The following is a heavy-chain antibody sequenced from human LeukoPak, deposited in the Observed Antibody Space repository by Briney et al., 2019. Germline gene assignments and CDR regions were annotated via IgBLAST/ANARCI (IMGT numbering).Heavy chain of an antibody. CDR3: ATAPRYSSSWYTPDYFDY. D-gene: IGHD6-13*01. CDR1: GGTFSSYA. J-gene: IGHJ4*02. CDR2: INPDSGYT. Sequence: ASVKVSCKASGGTFSSYAISWVRQAPGQGLEWMGWINPDSGYTNYAQKFQGRVTMTRDTSINTAYMELSRLTSDDTAVYYCATAPRYSSSWYTPDYFDYWGQGTLVTVSS. V-gene: IGHV1-2*02.